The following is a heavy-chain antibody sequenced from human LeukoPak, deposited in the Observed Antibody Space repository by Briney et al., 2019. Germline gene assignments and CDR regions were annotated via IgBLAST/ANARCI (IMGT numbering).Heavy chain of an antibody. CDR2: INPNSGGT. J-gene: IGHJ4*02. CDR1: GYTFTGYY. CDR3: ASGGYCSGGSCVPPYLDY. Sequence: GASVKVSCKASGYTFTGYYMHWVRQAPGQGLEWMGWINPNSGGTNYAQKFQGRVTMTRDTSISTAYMELSRLRSDDTAVYYCASGGYCSGGSCVPPYLDYWGQGTLVTVSS. V-gene: IGHV1-2*02. D-gene: IGHD2-15*01.